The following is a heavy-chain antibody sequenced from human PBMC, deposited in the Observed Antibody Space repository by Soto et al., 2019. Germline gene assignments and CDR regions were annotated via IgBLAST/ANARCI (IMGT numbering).Heavy chain of an antibody. V-gene: IGHV4-30-2*01. D-gene: IGHD1-26*01. CDR1: GGSISSGGYS. Sequence: SETLSLTCAVSGGSISSGGYSWSWIRQPPGKGLEWIGYIYHSGSTYYNPSLKSRVTISVDRSKNQFSLKLSSVTAADTAVYYCASRATRSYGMDVWGQGTTVTVSS. J-gene: IGHJ6*02. CDR3: ASRATRSYGMDV. CDR2: IYHSGST.